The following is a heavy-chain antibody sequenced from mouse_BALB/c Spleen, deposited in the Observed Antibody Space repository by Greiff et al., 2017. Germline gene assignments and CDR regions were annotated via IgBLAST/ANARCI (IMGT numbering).Heavy chain of an antibody. Sequence: VKLVESGPGLVQPSQSLSITCTVSGFSLTSYGVHWVRQSPGKGLEWLGVIWSGGSTDYNAAFISRLSISKDNSKSQVFFKMNSLQANDTAIYYCAYDGPWFAYWGQGTLVTVSA. J-gene: IGHJ3*01. CDR2: IWSGGST. CDR3: AYDGPWFAY. V-gene: IGHV2-2*02. CDR1: GFSLTSYG. D-gene: IGHD2-12*01.